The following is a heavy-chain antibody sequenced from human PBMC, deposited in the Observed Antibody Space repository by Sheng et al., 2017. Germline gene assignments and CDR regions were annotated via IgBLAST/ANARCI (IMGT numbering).Heavy chain of an antibody. Sequence: VQLVQSGAEVKKAGASVKVSCKASGYTFSNYGISWVRQAPGQGLQWMGWISAYTGNTNYVREFQGRVTMTTDTSTNTAYMELRSLTSNDTAVYFCARVGGEWNGYGDSWGQGTLVIVSS. J-gene: IGHJ4*02. CDR2: ISAYTGNT. D-gene: IGHD5-12*01. V-gene: IGHV1-18*01. CDR1: GYTFSNYG. CDR3: ARVGGEWNGYGDS.